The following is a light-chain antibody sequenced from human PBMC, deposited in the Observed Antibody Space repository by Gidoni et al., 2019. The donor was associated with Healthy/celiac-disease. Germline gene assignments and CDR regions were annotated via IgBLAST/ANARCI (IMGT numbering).Light chain of an antibody. CDR1: QGIRND. Sequence: AIKMTQSPSSLSASVGDRVTITCRARQGIRNDLGWYQQKPGKAPKLLIYAASSLQSGVPSRFSGSGSGTDFTLTISSLQPEDFATYYCLPYYNYPYTFGQGTKLEIK. CDR3: LPYYNYPYT. J-gene: IGKJ2*01. CDR2: AAS. V-gene: IGKV1-6*01.